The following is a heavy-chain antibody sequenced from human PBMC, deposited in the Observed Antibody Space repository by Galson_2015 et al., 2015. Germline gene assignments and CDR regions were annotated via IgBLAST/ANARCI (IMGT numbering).Heavy chain of an antibody. Sequence: TLSLTCTVSGGAISNSGYYWSWFRQHPGKGLEWIGYIHYSGSTYYNPSLKSLITISLETSKNQISLKVTSVTAADTAVYYCAREDGAGGAFDIWGQGTMVTVSS. CDR2: IHYSGST. CDR3: AREDGAGGAFDI. D-gene: IGHD3-16*01. J-gene: IGHJ3*02. V-gene: IGHV4-31*01. CDR1: GGAISNSGYY.